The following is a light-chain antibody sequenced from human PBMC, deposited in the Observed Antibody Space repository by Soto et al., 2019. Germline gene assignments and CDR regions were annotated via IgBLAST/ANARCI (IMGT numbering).Light chain of an antibody. V-gene: IGLV2-11*01. CDR3: CSYAGSFYV. CDR2: DVS. Sequence: QSVLTQPRSVSGSPGQSVTISCTGTSSDVSGYNYVSWYQQHPGKAHKLMIYDVSKRPSGVHDRFSGSKSGNTASMTIYGLQAEDEADYYCCSYAGSFYVFGTGTKVTVL. J-gene: IGLJ1*01. CDR1: SSDVSGYNY.